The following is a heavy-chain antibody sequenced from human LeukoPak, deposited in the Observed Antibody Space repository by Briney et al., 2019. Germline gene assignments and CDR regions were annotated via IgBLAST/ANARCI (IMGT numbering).Heavy chain of an antibody. Sequence: SETLSLTCTVSGGSITSYYWSWIRQPPEKGLEWIGYIYYSGRTNYNPSLKSRVTISVDTSKNQFSLKLSSVTAADTAVYYCARAGYGEYYYYYMDVWGKGTTVTVSS. CDR3: ARAGYGEYYYYYMDV. CDR1: GGSITSYY. CDR2: IYYSGRT. J-gene: IGHJ6*03. V-gene: IGHV4-59*08. D-gene: IGHD5-18*01.